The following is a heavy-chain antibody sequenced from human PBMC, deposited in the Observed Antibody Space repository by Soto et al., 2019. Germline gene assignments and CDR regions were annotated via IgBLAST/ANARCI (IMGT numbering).Heavy chain of an antibody. V-gene: IGHV4-59*02. CDR3: ARDRDRHSSGLPSFEP. D-gene: IGHD3-22*01. CDR1: GCSVSNYY. J-gene: IGHJ5*02. Sequence: XEALGLTCSVAGCSVSNYYWSWVRQPPGKRLEWIGYIYYTGTHDYNPSLRGRATISVDTSKDQFSLKLTSVTAADTAVYYCARDRDRHSSGLPSFEPWGKGILVTVS. CDR2: IYYTGTH.